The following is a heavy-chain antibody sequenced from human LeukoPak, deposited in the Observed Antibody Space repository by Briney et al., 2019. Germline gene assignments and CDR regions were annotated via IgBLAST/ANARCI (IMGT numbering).Heavy chain of an antibody. CDR3: ARAPYYSDSSGSRFDP. V-gene: IGHV1-2*02. CDR2: INPNSGGT. CDR1: GYTFTGYY. J-gene: IGHJ5*02. D-gene: IGHD3-22*01. Sequence: ASVKVSCKASGYTFTGYYMHWVRQAPGQGLEWMGWINPNSGGTNYAQKFQGRVTMTRDTSISTAYMELSRLRSDDTAVYYCARAPYYSDSSGSRFDPWGQGTLVTVSS.